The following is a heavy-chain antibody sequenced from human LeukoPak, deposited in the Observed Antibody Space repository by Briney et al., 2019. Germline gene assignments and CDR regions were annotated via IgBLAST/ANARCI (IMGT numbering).Heavy chain of an antibody. Sequence: GGSLRLSCGASGFTFRDYSMSWVRQAPGKGLEWVANINGDGTEEHYVDSVKGRFTISRDNAKNTVSLQMNSLRAEDTGVYYCARAPSEIGGYYPEYFRHWGQGTLVTVSS. J-gene: IGHJ1*01. CDR1: GFTFRDYS. D-gene: IGHD3-22*01. CDR2: INGDGTEE. CDR3: ARAPSEIGGYYPEYFRH. V-gene: IGHV3-7*01.